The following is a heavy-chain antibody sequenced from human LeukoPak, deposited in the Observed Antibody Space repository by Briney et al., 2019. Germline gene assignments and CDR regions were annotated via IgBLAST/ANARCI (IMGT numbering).Heavy chain of an antibody. D-gene: IGHD1/OR15-1a*01. CDR2: MYTGGTT. V-gene: IGHV3-53*01. Sequence: GGSLRLSCAASGFTISSNYMSWVRQAPGKGLEWVSVMYTGGTTYYADSVKGRFTISRDNSKNTLYLQMNSLRAEDTAVYYCARETTSGWFDPWGQGTLVTVSS. CDR1: GFTISSNY. CDR3: ARETTSGWFDP. J-gene: IGHJ5*02.